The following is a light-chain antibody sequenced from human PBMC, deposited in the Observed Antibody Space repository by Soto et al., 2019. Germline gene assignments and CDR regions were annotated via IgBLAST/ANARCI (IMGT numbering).Light chain of an antibody. CDR3: QQYGRSPWT. CDR2: GAS. Sequence: VLTQSPGTLSLSLGERATLSCRASQSLRTNSLAWYQQKPGQAPGLLIYGASSRATGIPDRFSGSGSGTDFTLTISRLEPEDFAVYYCQQYGRSPWTFGQGTKVDIK. V-gene: IGKV3-20*01. J-gene: IGKJ1*01. CDR1: QSLRTNS.